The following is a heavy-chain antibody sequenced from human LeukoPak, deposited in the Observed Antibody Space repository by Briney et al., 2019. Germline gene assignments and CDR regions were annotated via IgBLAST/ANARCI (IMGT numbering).Heavy chain of an antibody. CDR3: ARLSSYSSRAITTYGMDV. V-gene: IGHV4-39*01. CDR1: GGSFSSSSYY. Sequence: SETLSLTCTVSGGSFSSSSYYWGWIRQPPGKGLELIGTFFYAGRTYYNPSLKSRVIISVDTSKNHFSLKLSSVIAADTAVYYCARLSSYSSRAITTYGMDVWGQGTTVTVSS. CDR2: FFYAGRT. D-gene: IGHD6-13*01. J-gene: IGHJ6*02.